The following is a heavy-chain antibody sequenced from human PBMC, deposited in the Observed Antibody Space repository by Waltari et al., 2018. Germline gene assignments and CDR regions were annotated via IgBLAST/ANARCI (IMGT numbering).Heavy chain of an antibody. D-gene: IGHD6-19*01. J-gene: IGHJ4*02. Sequence: QVQLVESGGGVVQPGGSLSLSCAATGFSFSSYGMHSARQAPGKGLEWVAVIRYAGSKQYYADCVKGLLNISMDNSKITLYLQMNSLRAEDTAVYYGAICRIGWYFDYWGQGTLVTVSS. CDR3: AICRIGWYFDY. CDR2: IRYAGSKQ. V-gene: IGHV3-30*02. CDR1: GFSFSSYG.